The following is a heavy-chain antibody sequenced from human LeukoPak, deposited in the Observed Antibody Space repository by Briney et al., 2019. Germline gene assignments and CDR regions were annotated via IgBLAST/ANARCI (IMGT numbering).Heavy chain of an antibody. J-gene: IGHJ6*02. CDR3: ARYGAALGYGMDV. Sequence: RESLRFSCKGSGYSFTSYWITWVRQMPGKGLECMGRIDLSDCHTTYNPSFQVHVTFSAAESVNTAYLQWTSLRASDSAMYYCARYGAALGYGMDVWGQGTTVTVSS. CDR2: IDLSDCHT. V-gene: IGHV5-10-1*01. D-gene: IGHD4/OR15-4a*01. CDR1: GYSFTSYW.